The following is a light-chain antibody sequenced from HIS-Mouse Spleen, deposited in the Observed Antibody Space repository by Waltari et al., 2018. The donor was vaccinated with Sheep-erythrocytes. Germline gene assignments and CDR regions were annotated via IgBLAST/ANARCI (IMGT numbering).Light chain of an antibody. V-gene: IGKV2-28*01. CDR1: KSLLHSNGYNY. Sequence: DIVMTQSPLSLPVTPGEPASIHCRSSKSLLHSNGYNYLDWYLQKPGQSPQLLIYLGSNRASGVPDRFSGSGSGTDFTLKISRVEAEDVGVYYCMQALQTPIFTFGPGTKVDIK. CDR3: MQALQTPIFT. CDR2: LGS. J-gene: IGKJ3*01.